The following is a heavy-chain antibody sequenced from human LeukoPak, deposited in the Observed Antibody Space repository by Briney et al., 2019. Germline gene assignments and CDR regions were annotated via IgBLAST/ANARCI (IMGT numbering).Heavy chain of an antibody. V-gene: IGHV3-9*01. CDR3: AKPGYGSGSRDINY. J-gene: IGHJ4*02. CDR2: VSWNSGSI. Sequence: GGSVGLFCAASGFTFNYYAIHWVRQGRGKGLEWVSGVSWNSGSIGYADSVKGRFTISRDNAKNSLYLQMNSLRAEDTALYYCAKPGYGSGSRDINYWGQGTLVTVSS. CDR1: GFTFNYYA. D-gene: IGHD3-10*01.